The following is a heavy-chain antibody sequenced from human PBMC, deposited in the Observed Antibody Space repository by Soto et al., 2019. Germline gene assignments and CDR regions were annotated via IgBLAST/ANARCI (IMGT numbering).Heavy chain of an antibody. CDR1: GFTFSHYA. J-gene: IGHJ4*02. D-gene: IGHD1-26*01. CDR2: MSYDGSNE. V-gene: IGHV3-30*18. Sequence: QVQLVESGGGVVQPGRSLRLSCAASGFTFSHYAMHWVRQAPGNGLEWVALMSYDGSNEYYADSVKVRFTISRDNSKNTLYLQMNRLRAEDTSVYYCAKDGSHNFDYWGQGTLVTVSS. CDR3: AKDGSHNFDY.